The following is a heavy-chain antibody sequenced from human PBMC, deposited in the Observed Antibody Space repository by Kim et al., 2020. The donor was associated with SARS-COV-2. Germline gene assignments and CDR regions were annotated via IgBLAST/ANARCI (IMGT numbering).Heavy chain of an antibody. Sequence: SETLSLTCTVSGGSISSGGYYWSWIRQHPGKGLEWLGYIYYSGSTYYNQSLKSRVTISVDTSKNQFSLKLSSVTAAGTAVYYCAREVAAAFDYWGQGTLVTVS. CDR2: IYYSGST. J-gene: IGHJ4*02. V-gene: IGHV4-31*03. CDR3: AREVAAAFDY. CDR1: GGSISSGGYY. D-gene: IGHD6-25*01.